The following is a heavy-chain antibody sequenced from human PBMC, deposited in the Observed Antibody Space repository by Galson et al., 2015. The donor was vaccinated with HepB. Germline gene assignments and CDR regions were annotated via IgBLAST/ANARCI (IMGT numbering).Heavy chain of an antibody. CDR1: GFTVGSLA. D-gene: IGHD2-2*01. J-gene: IGHJ6*02. V-gene: IGHV3-30-3*01. Sequence: ARSRGGAAAGFTVGSLAMHWVRQAPGQGLEWVAVVSYDGSNNDYADSVKGRFPISRVNSKNTLYLQMNSLRAEDTAVYYCAREGGYCSSTSCYALGSEYYYYGMDVWGQGTTVTVSS. CDR2: VSYDGSNN. CDR3: AREGGYCSSTSCYALGSEYYYYGMDV.